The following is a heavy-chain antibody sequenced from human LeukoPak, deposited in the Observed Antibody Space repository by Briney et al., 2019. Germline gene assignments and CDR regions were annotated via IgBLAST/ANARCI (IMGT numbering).Heavy chain of an antibody. CDR3: ARSYGGNLDY. CDR1: GFTVSSNY. J-gene: IGHJ4*02. Sequence: AGGSLRLSCAASGFTVSSNYMSWVRQAPGKGLEWVSVIYSGGSTYYADSVKGRFTISRDNSKNTLYLQMNSLSAEDTAVYYGARSYGGNLDYWGQGTLVTVSS. CDR2: IYSGGST. D-gene: IGHD4-23*01. V-gene: IGHV3-53*05.